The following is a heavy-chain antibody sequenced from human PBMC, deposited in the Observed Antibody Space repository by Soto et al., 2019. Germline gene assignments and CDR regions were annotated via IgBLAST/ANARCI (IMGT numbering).Heavy chain of an antibody. CDR3: ASRDYGYTFNI. V-gene: IGHV4-31*03. CDR1: GGTVTGGGFC. Sequence: SETLSLTCTVSGGTVTGGGFCWSWIRQHPGEGLEFIGYMCYSGSTNYNPSLKSRVAISIDTSKNQFSLTLTFVTAADTAVYYCASRDYGYTFNIWGQGTMVTVSS. CDR2: MCYSGST. D-gene: IGHD4-17*01. J-gene: IGHJ3*02.